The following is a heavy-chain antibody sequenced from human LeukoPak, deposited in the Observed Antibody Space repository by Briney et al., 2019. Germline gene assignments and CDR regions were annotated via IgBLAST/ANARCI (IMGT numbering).Heavy chain of an antibody. CDR3: ARAYYYDSSGYYDGY. D-gene: IGHD3-22*01. V-gene: IGHV3-21*01. CDR2: ISSSSSYI. Sequence: NLGGSLRLSCAASGFTFSSYSMNWVRQAPGKGLEWVSSISSSSSYIYYADSVKGRFTISRDNAKNSLYLQMNSLRAEDTAVCYCARAYYYDSSGYYDGYWGQGTLVTVSS. CDR1: GFTFSSYS. J-gene: IGHJ4*02.